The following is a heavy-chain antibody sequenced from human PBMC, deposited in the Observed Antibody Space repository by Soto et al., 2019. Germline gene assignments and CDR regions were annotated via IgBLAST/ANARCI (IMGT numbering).Heavy chain of an antibody. V-gene: IGHV3-74*01. CDR3: ARGRPGSQHYFDY. CDR2: INTDGSDT. CDR1: GFTFSSDW. Sequence: PGGSLRLSCAASGFTFSSDWMHWVRQAPGKGLVWVSRINTDGSDTSYADSVKGRFTISRDNAKNTLYLQMNSLRAEDTAVYYCARGRPGSQHYFDYRGRGNMVTVSS. J-gene: IGHJ4*02. D-gene: IGHD3-10*01.